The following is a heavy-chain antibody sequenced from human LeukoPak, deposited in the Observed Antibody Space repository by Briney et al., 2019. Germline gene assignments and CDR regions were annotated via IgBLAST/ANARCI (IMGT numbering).Heavy chain of an antibody. J-gene: IGHJ2*01. CDR2: IYDSGST. D-gene: IGHD2-8*01. CDR3: ARYGSGWYFDL. CDR1: GGSISSGGYY. V-gene: IGHV4-31*03. Sequence: SETLSLACTVSGGSISSGGYYWSWIRQHPGKGLEWIGYIYDSGSTYYKPSLRSRVTISGDTSKNQFSLKLSSVSDADTAVYYCARYGSGWYFDLWGRGTLVTVSS.